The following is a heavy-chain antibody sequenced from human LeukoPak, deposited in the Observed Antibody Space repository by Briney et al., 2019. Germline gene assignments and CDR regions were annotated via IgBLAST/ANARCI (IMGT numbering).Heavy chain of an antibody. CDR1: GLRFTSYV. V-gene: IGHV3-23*01. Sequence: GGSLRLSCAASGLRFTSYVMSWVRQAPGKGLEWVSTISCRGGTTYYADSVKGRFTISRDNSKDTLYLEMHGLRVEDTAVYYCAKDDRSNSSTYYFDYWGQGTLVTVSS. D-gene: IGHD3-22*01. CDR3: AKDDRSNSSTYYFDY. J-gene: IGHJ4*02. CDR2: ISCRGGTT.